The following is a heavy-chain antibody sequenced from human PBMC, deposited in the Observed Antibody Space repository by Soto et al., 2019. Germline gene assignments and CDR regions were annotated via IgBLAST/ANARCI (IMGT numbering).Heavy chain of an antibody. D-gene: IGHD1-26*01. CDR1: GYTFINYD. J-gene: IGHJ6*02. V-gene: IGHV1-18*01. Sequence: QGHLVQSGAEVKKPGASVKVSCKASGYTFINYDVAWVRRAPGQGLEWMGWISISKGKTYYEQSLQRRVTMTKDTATTTTYVEVRSLTTDETAVYYCARKSYIGNFGLDVWGQGTTVTVSS. CDR3: ARKSYIGNFGLDV. CDR2: ISISKGKT.